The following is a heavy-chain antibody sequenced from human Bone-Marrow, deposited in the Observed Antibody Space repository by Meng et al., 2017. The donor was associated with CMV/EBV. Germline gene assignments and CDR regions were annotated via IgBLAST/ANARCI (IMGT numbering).Heavy chain of an antibody. CDR2: ISGSGGST. D-gene: IGHD2-2*01. Sequence: GESLKISCITSRLNFVSHGMTWVRQAPGKGLEWVSAISGSGGSTYYADSVKGRFTISRDNSKNTLYLQMNSLRAEDTAVYYCALVATPSPCWGQGTLVTVSS. CDR3: ALVATPSPC. J-gene: IGHJ4*02. V-gene: IGHV3-23*01. CDR1: RLNFVSHG.